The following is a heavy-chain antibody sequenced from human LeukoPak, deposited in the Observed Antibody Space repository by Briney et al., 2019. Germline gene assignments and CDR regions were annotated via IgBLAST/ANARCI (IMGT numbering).Heavy chain of an antibody. CDR3: ARDFNRAVKGWRLDY. V-gene: IGHV3-30*04. CDR2: ISYAGNDK. D-gene: IGHD2/OR15-2a*01. CDR1: GVTFSSYD. Sequence: GKSLRLSCAVSGVTFSSYDFHWVRQTPGKGLEWVAMISYAGNDKYFADSVKGRFTISRDNSNNTLYLQMNSLRAEDTAVYYCARDFNRAVKGWRLDYWGQGTLVTVSS. J-gene: IGHJ4*02.